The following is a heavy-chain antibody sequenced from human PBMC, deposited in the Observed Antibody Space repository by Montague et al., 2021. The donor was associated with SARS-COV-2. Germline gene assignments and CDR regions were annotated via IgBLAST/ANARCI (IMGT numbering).Heavy chain of an antibody. CDR1: GGSISSSTYY. J-gene: IGHJ5*02. Sequence: SETLSLTCTVSGGSISSSTYYWGWIRQPPGKGLEWIASIYYSGSTYFNPSLKSRDGISIDTSKNQFSLKLSSVTAADTAVYYCSRGPYYYDSSGQFDPWGQGVLVTVSS. CDR2: IYYSGST. CDR3: SRGPYYYDSSGQFDP. V-gene: IGHV4-39*07. D-gene: IGHD3-22*01.